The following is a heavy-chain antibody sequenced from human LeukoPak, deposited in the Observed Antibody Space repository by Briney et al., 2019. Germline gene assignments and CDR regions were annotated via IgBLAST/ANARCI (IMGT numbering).Heavy chain of an antibody. J-gene: IGHJ4*02. CDR1: GGSFSGYY. CDR2: INHSGST. Sequence: SETLSLTCAVYGGSFSGYYWSWIRQPPGKGLEWIGEINHSGSTNYNPSLKSRVTISVDTSKNQFSLKLSSVTAADTAVYYCARISGSYNFDYWGQGTLVTVSS. V-gene: IGHV4-34*01. D-gene: IGHD1-26*01. CDR3: ARISGSYNFDY.